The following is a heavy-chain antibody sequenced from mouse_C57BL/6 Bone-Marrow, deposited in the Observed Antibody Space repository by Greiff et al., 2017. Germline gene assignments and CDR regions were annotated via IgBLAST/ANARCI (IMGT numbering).Heavy chain of an antibody. V-gene: IGHV7-3*01. J-gene: IGHJ2*01. Sequence: EVKLMESGGGLVQPGGSLSLSCAASGFTFTDYYMSWVRQPPGKALEWLGFIRNKANGYTTEYSASVKGRFTISRDNSQSILYLQMNALRAEDSATYYCARYKGYGINFDYWGQGTTLTVSS. CDR2: IRNKANGYTT. CDR1: GFTFTDYY. D-gene: IGHD2-1*01. CDR3: ARYKGYGINFDY.